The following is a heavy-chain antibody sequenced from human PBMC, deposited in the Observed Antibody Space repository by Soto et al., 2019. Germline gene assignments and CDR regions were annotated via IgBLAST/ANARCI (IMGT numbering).Heavy chain of an antibody. CDR1: GGSFSGYY. J-gene: IGHJ4*02. Sequence: QVQLQQWGAGLLKPSETLSLTCAVYGGSFSGYYGTWIRQPPGKGLEWIGEINHSGSTNYKPSLKRRVTITVDTSKIQFCLKLSSVTAADTAVYYCARGNLGYWGQGTLVTVSS. CDR3: ARGNLGY. V-gene: IGHV4-34*01. CDR2: INHSGST.